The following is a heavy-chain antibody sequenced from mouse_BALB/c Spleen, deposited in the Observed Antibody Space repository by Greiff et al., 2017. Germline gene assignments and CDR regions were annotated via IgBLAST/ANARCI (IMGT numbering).Heavy chain of an antibody. J-gene: IGHJ4*01. CDR1: GFSLTSYD. D-gene: IGHD2-1*01. CDR2: IWTGGGT. Sequence: QVQLQQSGPGLVAPSQSLSITCTVSGFSLTSYDISWIRQPPGKGLEWLGVIWTGGGTNYNSAFMSRLSISKDNSKSQVFLKMNSLQTDDTAIYYCVREDGNYYAMDYWGQGTSVTVSS. CDR3: VREDGNYYAMDY. V-gene: IGHV2-9-2*01.